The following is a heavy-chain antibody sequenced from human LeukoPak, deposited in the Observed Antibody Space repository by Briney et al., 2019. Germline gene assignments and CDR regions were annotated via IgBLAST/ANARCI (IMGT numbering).Heavy chain of an antibody. J-gene: IGHJ4*02. CDR3: AKDPGATRYCSSTSCYKL. CDR2: ISGSGGST. V-gene: IGHV3-23*01. D-gene: IGHD2-2*01. CDR1: GFTFSSYA. Sequence: GGSLRLSCAASGFTFSSYAMSWVRQAPGKGLEWVSAISGSGGSTYYADSVKGRFTISRDNSKNTLYLQMNSLRAEDTAVYYCAKDPGATRYCSSTSCYKLWGQGTLVTVSS.